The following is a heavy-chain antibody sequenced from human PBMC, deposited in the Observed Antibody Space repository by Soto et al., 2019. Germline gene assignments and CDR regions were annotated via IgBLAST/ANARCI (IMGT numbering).Heavy chain of an antibody. CDR2: ISSNGGST. Sequence: PGGSLRLSCAASGFTFSSYAMHWVRQAPGKGLEYVSAISSNGGSTYYADSVKGRFTISRDNSKNTLYLQMGSLRAEDMAVYYCARAQYYYDSSGPTGWYFDLWGRGTLV. CDR3: ARAQYYYDSSGPTGWYFDL. D-gene: IGHD3-22*01. V-gene: IGHV3-64*02. J-gene: IGHJ2*01. CDR1: GFTFSSYA.